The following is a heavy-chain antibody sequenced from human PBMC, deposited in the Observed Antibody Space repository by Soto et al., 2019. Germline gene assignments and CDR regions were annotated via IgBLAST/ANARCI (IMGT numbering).Heavy chain of an antibody. CDR1: GGSFSSYY. J-gene: IGHJ4*02. CDR3: ARAYYGDYPYFDY. D-gene: IGHD4-17*01. CDR2: IYYSGST. V-gene: IGHV4-59*01. Sequence: PSETLSLTCAVSGGSFSSYYWSWIRQPPGEGLEWIGSIYYSGSTNYNPSLKSRVTISIDTSKNHFSLKLSSVTAADTAVYFCARAYYGDYPYFDYWGQGTLVTVSS.